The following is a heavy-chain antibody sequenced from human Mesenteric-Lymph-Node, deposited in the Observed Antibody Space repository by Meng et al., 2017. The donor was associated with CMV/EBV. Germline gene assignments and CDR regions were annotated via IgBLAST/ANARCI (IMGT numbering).Heavy chain of an antibody. CDR3: AREYSGSYYGLAFDI. CDR2: INPNSGGT. D-gene: IGHD1-26*01. J-gene: IGHJ3*02. Sequence: ASVKVSCKASGYTFTGYYMHWVRQAPGQGLEWMGWINPNSGGTNYAQKFQGRVTMTRDTSISTAYMELRSLRSDDTAVYYCAREYSGSYYGLAFDIWGQGTMVTVSS. CDR1: GYTFTGYY. V-gene: IGHV1-2*02.